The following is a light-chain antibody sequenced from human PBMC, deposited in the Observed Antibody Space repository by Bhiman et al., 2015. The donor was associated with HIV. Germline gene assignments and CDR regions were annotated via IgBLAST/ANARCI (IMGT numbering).Light chain of an antibody. Sequence: SSELTQDPAVSVALGQTVRITCQGDSLRNYYASWYQQKPGRAPVVVMYGKNNRPSGIPDRFSGSKFENTATLTISRVEAGDEADYYCQVWDITADSAVFGGGTKLTVL. V-gene: IGLV3-19*01. J-gene: IGLJ3*02. CDR2: GKN. CDR1: SLRNYY. CDR3: QVWDITADSAV.